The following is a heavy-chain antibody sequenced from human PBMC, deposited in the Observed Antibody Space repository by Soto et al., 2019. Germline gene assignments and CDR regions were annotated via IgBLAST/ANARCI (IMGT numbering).Heavy chain of an antibody. CDR1: EFTFSSYS. CDR2: VNGGGDIT. D-gene: IGHD3-3*01. J-gene: IGHJ6*02. V-gene: IGHV3-23*01. CDR3: ARVDFGVTMDV. Sequence: EVQLLESGGGLVQPGGSLRLSCAASEFTFSSYSMIWVRQAPGKGLEWVSGVNGGGDITYYAESVKGRFTISRDNSKNTLYIEMNSLRAEDAAVFYYARVDFGVTMDVWRQGTTVTVSS.